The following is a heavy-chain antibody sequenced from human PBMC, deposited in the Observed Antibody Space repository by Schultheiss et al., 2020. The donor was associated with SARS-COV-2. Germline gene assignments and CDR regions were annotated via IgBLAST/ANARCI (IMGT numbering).Heavy chain of an antibody. V-gene: IGHV3-23*01. CDR1: GFTFSSYA. Sequence: GGSLRLSCAASGFTFSSYAMSWVRQAPGKGLEWVSAISGSGGSTYYADSVKGRFTISRDNSKNTLYLQMNSLRAEDTAVYYCAKGGSHKPPYYYGMDVWGQGTTVTVSS. CDR2: ISGSGGST. CDR3: AKGGSHKPPYYYGMDV. D-gene: IGHD1-26*01. J-gene: IGHJ6*02.